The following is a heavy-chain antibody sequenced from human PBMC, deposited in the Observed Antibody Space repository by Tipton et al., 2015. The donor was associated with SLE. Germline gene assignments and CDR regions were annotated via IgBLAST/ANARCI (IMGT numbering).Heavy chain of an antibody. CDR2: ISYDGSNK. Sequence: SLRLSCAASGFTFSTYAMHWVRQAPGKGLEWVAVISYDGSNKYYADSVKGRFTISRDTSKNTLYLQMNSLRADDTAVYYCACELLDAFDIWGQGTMVTVSS. CDR3: ACELLDAFDI. V-gene: IGHV3-30*04. J-gene: IGHJ3*02. CDR1: GFTFSTYA.